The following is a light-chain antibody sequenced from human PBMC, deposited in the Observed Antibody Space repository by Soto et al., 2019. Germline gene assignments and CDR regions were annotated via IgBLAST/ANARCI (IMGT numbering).Light chain of an antibody. J-gene: IGLJ1*01. CDR1: RSDVGGYKY. CDR2: DVS. CDR3: SSYTSTSTYV. V-gene: IGLV2-14*03. Sequence: QSALTQPASVSGSPGQSITTSCTGTRSDVGGYKYVSWYQHHPGKAPKLILYDVSNRPSGVSTRFSGSKSGNTPSLTISGLQADDEADYYCSSYTSTSTYVFGTGTKLTVL.